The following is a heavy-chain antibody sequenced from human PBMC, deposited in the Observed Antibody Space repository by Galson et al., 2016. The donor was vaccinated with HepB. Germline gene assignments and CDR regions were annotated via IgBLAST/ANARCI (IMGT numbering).Heavy chain of an antibody. CDR1: GFTVSNNY. D-gene: IGHD3-16*02. V-gene: IGHV3-53*01. J-gene: IGHJ4*02. Sequence: LRLSCAVSGFTVSNNYMSWVRQAPGKGLEWVSLIYSGGSTSYADSVKGRFTISRDHFKNTLYLQMNSLRAEDTAVYFCTCGRSPGAYWGQGTLVTVSS. CDR2: IYSGGST. CDR3: TCGRSPGAY.